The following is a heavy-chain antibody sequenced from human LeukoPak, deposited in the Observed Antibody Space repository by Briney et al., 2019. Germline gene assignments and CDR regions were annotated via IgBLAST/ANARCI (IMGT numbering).Heavy chain of an antibody. J-gene: IGHJ6*03. V-gene: IGHV4-61*02. CDR1: GGSISNGDYY. CDR3: ARAYYYNSGSYYNMDV. Sequence: SETLSLTCSVSGGSISNGDYYWSWIRQPAGKGLDWIVRIFTTGITNYNPSLKSRLTISVDTSKNQFSLKLSSVTAADTAVYYCARAYYYNSGSYYNMDVCGKGTTVTISS. D-gene: IGHD3-10*01. CDR2: IFTTGIT.